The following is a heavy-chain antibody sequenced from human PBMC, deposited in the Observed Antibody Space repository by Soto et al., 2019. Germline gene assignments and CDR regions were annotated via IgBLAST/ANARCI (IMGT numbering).Heavy chain of an antibody. Sequence: QVHLMESGGGVVRPGESLRLSCAASAFSFTNFALHWVRQAPGRGLEWVAVISFDGSNKFYVDSVKGRFTISMDNSKNTLYLQMSSLTPDDTGVSYCARQRQPQAGDYYYFGMDVWGQGTTVTVSS. V-gene: IGHV3-30*04. J-gene: IGHJ6*02. CDR2: ISFDGSNK. CDR1: AFSFTNFA. CDR3: ARQRQPQAGDYYYFGMDV. D-gene: IGHD6-25*01.